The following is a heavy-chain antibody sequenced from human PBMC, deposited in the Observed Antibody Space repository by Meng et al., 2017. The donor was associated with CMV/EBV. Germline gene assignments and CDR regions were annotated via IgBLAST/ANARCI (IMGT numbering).Heavy chain of an antibody. D-gene: IGHD1-14*01. Sequence: GESLKISCATSGFIFNNYWRSWVRQAPGKGLEWVANIKQDGSEKQYVDSVKGRFTISRDNAKNSLHLQVNSLRVEDTAVYYCAGICVTGRACYHLDYWGQGTLVTVSS. CDR2: IKQDGSEK. CDR1: GFIFNNYW. J-gene: IGHJ4*02. V-gene: IGHV3-7*01. CDR3: AGICVTGRACYHLDY.